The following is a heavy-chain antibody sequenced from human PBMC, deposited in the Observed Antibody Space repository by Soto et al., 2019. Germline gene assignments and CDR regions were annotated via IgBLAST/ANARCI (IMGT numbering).Heavy chain of an antibody. J-gene: IGHJ6*02. CDR3: ARGRQTYYDILTGAYYYGMDV. Sequence: ASVKVSCKASGYTFTGYYMHWVRQAPGQGLEWMGWINPNSGGTNYAQKFQGWVTMTRDTSISTAYMELSRLRSDDTAVYYCARGRQTYYDILTGAYYYGMDVWGQGTMVTVSS. D-gene: IGHD3-9*01. CDR1: GYTFTGYY. CDR2: INPNSGGT. V-gene: IGHV1-2*04.